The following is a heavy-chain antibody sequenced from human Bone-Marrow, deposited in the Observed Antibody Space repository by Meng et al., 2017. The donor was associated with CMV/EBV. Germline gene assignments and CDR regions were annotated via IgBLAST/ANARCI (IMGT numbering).Heavy chain of an antibody. CDR3: ANLRLGY. V-gene: IGHV4-39*07. Sequence: GSLRLSCTVSGGSISSTIYYWSWIRQPPGKGLEWVGSIYYSGSTYYNPSLKSRVTISIDTSKNQFSLNLNSVTAADTAVYFCANLRLGYWGQGTLVTASS. J-gene: IGHJ4*02. D-gene: IGHD3-16*01. CDR2: IYYSGST. CDR1: GGSISSTIYY.